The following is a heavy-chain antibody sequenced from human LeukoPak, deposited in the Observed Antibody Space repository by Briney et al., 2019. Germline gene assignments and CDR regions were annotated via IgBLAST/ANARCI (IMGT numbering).Heavy chain of an antibody. CDR2: VHPSGGA. Sequence: SETLSLTCNVSGDGFSLYYWSWIRQPAGKGLEWIGRVHPSGGANYNYSLRSRVTLSVDSSKNQVFLRLTSVTVVDTAVYYCARVLGVNDKYFDSWGQGTPVTVSS. CDR3: ARVLGVNDKYFDS. D-gene: IGHD1-1*01. V-gene: IGHV4-4*07. CDR1: GDGFSLYY. J-gene: IGHJ5*01.